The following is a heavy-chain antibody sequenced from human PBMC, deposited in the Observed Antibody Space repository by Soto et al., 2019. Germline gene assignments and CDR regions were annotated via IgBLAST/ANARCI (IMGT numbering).Heavy chain of an antibody. D-gene: IGHD6-19*01. V-gene: IGHV4-59*08. Sequence: SETXSLTCSVSGGSISNYYWSWIRQPPGKGLEWIGYIYYSGNTHYNPSLKSRVTISVDTSKNQFSLKLSSVTAADTAVYYCARHSSGLRIDPWGQGTLVTVSS. J-gene: IGHJ5*02. CDR2: IYYSGNT. CDR3: ARHSSGLRIDP. CDR1: GGSISNYY.